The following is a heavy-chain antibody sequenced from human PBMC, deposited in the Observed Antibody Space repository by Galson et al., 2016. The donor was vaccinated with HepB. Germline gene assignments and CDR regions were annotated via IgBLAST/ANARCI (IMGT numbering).Heavy chain of an antibody. D-gene: IGHD7-27*01. CDR2: IFWADDK. V-gene: IGHV2-5*02. J-gene: IGHJ5*02. CDR3: AHSPNKLFLFNWALPHYFAP. Sequence: PALVKPTQTLTLTCTFSGFSLTTLGVGVGWIRQPPGKALEWLGIIFWADDKRYNPSLKSRLTITKDISKNEVVLTLTNVDPADTATYYCAHSPNKLFLFNWALPHYFAPWGQGTLVIVSS. CDR1: GFSLTTLGVG.